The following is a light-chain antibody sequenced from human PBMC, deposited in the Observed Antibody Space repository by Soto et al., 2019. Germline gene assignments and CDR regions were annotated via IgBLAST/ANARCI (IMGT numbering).Light chain of an antibody. J-gene: IGKJ5*01. Sequence: EIVLTQSPGTLSLSPGEGATLSCRACQSVSSSYIAWYQQKPGQAPRLLIYGASTRATGIPARFSGGGSGTEFTLTISSLQSEDFAVYYCQQYNSWPPITFGQGTRLEIK. CDR3: QQYNSWPPIT. CDR2: GAS. V-gene: IGKV3-15*01. CDR1: QSVSSS.